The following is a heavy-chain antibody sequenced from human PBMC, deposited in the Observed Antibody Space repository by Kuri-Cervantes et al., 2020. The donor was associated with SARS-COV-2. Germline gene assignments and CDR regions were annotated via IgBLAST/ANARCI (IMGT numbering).Heavy chain of an antibody. V-gene: IGHV4-39*01. CDR1: GGSISSSSYY. Sequence: GSLRLSCTVSGGSISSSSYYWGWIRQPPGKGLEWIGSIYYSGSTYYNPSLKSRVTISVDTSKNQFSLKLSSVTAADTAAYYCASHGAQQLVRYWGQGTLVTVSS. CDR2: IYYSGST. D-gene: IGHD6-6*01. J-gene: IGHJ4*02. CDR3: ASHGAQQLVRY.